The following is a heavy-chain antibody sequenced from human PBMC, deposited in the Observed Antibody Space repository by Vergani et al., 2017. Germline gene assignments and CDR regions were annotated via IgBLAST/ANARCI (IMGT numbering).Heavy chain of an antibody. V-gene: IGHV3-23*04. CDR2: ISWNGGGI. D-gene: IGHD3-22*01. CDR1: GFTFSSYS. J-gene: IGHJ2*01. CDR3: AKSHARYYDSSGYQDWYFDL. Sequence: EVQLVESGGGLVKPGGSLRLSCAASGFTFSSYSMNWVRQAPGKGLEWVSGISWNGGGIGYADSVKGRFTISRDNSKNTLYLQMNSLRAEDTAVYYCAKSHARYYDSSGYQDWYFDLWGRGTLVTVSS.